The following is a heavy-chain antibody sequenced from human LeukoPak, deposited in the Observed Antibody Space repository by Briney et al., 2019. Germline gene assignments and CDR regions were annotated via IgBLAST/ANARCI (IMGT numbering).Heavy chain of an antibody. Sequence: ASVKVSCKASGYTFTGYYMHWVRQAPGQGLEWMGWISAYNGNTNYAQKLQGRVTMTTDTSTSTAYMELRSLRSDDTAVYYCARGRDGYNLGYFDYWGQGTLVTVSS. CDR2: ISAYNGNT. J-gene: IGHJ4*02. V-gene: IGHV1-18*04. CDR3: ARGRDGYNLGYFDY. D-gene: IGHD5-24*01. CDR1: GYTFTGYY.